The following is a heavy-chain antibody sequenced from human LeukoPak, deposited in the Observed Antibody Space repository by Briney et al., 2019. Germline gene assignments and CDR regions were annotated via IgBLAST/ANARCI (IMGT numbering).Heavy chain of an antibody. CDR2: SIPIFGTA. V-gene: IGHV1-69*13. D-gene: IGHD6-13*01. CDR1: GATFSSYA. J-gene: IGHJ6*03. CDR3: ARPLRGIAAQLAGFYPYYYMDV. Sequence: SVKVSCTASGATFSSYAISWVRQAPGQGLGWMGGSIPIFGTANYAQKFQGRVTITADESTSTAYMELSSLRSEDTAVYYCARPLRGIAAQLAGFYPYYYMDVWGKGTTVTVSS.